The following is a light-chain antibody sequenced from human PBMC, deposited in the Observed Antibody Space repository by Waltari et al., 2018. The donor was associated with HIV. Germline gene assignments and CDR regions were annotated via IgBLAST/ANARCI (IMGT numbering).Light chain of an antibody. CDR2: EVI. V-gene: IGLV2-8*01. CDR1: NSDIGSYDY. CDR3: SSFADRDGFYVL. Sequence: QSALTQPPSASGSPGQSVTLSCTGSNSDIGSYDYVSWYQLHPGKAPKLVISEVIKGPAGVSVRFSGSKSANTAFLTVSGLQAEDEADYYCSSFADRDGFYVLFGGGTRLTVL. J-gene: IGLJ2*01.